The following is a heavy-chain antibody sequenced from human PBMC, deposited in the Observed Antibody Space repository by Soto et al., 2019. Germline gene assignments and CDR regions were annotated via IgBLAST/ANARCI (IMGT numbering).Heavy chain of an antibody. V-gene: IGHV3-33*01. CDR1: GFTFSSYG. D-gene: IGHD6-19*01. CDR2: IWYDGSNK. J-gene: IGHJ4*02. CDR3: ARESSSGRRDRIDY. Sequence: GGSLRLSCAASGFTFSSYGIHWVRQAPGKGLEWVAVIWYDGSNKYYADSVKGRFTISRDNSKNTVFLQMNSLRAEDTAVYYCARESSSGRRDRIDYWGQGTLVTVSS.